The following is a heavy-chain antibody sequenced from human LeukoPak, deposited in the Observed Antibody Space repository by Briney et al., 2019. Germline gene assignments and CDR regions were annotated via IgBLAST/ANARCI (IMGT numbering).Heavy chain of an antibody. V-gene: IGHV4-39*07. Sequence: KSSETLSLTCSVSGGYISSSSQYWGWIRQPPGKGLEWIGSIYYSGSTYYNLSLKSRVTISVDTSKNQFSLKLSSVTAADTAVYYCATLDDSSGSLGGDWFDPWGQGTLVSVSS. CDR1: GGYISSSSQY. J-gene: IGHJ5*01. D-gene: IGHD1-26*01. CDR3: ATLDDSSGSLGGDWFDP. CDR2: IYYSGST.